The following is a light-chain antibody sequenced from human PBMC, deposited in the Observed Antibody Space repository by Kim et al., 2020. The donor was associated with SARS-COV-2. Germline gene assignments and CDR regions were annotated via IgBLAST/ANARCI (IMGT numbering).Light chain of an antibody. CDR3: HASDSSTGV. J-gene: IGLJ3*02. Sequence: SPRSTAIITSSVGKLGDKYACWYQQQPGQSPALVIYQDSKQPSGMPERFSSSNSSNTAALTISGTQAMNEAAYYCHASDSSTGVFGGGTQLTVL. CDR2: QDS. V-gene: IGLV3-1*01. CDR1: KLGDKY.